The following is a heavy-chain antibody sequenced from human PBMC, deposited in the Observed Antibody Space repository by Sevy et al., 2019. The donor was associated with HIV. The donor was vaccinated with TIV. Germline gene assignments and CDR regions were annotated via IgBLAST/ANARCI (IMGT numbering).Heavy chain of an antibody. Sequence: GGSLRLSCAASGFTFSSFARSWVRRAPGKGLEWASAISGSGGSTHYADSVKGRFTISRDNSKNTLYLQMNSLRAEDTAVYYCAKGRRPIAARPFWDYWGQGTLVTVSS. CDR1: GFTFSSFA. D-gene: IGHD6-6*01. V-gene: IGHV3-23*01. CDR3: AKGRRPIAARPFWDY. CDR2: ISGSGGST. J-gene: IGHJ4*02.